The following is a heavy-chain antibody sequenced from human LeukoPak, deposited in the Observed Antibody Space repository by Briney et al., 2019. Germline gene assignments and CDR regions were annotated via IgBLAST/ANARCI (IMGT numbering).Heavy chain of an antibody. D-gene: IGHD4-17*01. CDR3: AKTSGDYVLYYYYYGMDV. V-gene: IGHV3-30*18. J-gene: IGHJ6*04. CDR1: GFTFSSYG. Sequence: GGSLRLSCAASGFTFSSYGMHWVRQAPGKGLEWVAVISYDGSNKYYADSMKGRFTISRDNSKNTLYLQMNSLRAEDTAVYYCAKTSGDYVLYYYYYGMDVWGKGTTVTVSS. CDR2: ISYDGSNK.